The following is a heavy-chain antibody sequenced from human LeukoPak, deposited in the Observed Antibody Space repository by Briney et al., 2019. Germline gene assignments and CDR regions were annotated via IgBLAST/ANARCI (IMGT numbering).Heavy chain of an antibody. CDR1: GFTFSSYA. V-gene: IGHV3-30*04. CDR2: ISYDGSNK. D-gene: IGHD3-10*01. Sequence: GGSLRLSCAASGFTFSSYAMHWVRQAPGKGLEWVAVISYDGSNKYYADSVKSRFTISRDNSKNTLYLQMNSLRAEDTAVYYCARLPVVRGVMNYWGQGTLVTVSS. J-gene: IGHJ4*02. CDR3: ARLPVVRGVMNY.